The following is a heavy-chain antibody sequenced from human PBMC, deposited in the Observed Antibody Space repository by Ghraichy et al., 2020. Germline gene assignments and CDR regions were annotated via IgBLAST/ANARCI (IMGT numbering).Heavy chain of an antibody. Sequence: SQTLSLTCTVSGGSISSSSYYWGWIRQPPGKGLEWIGSIYYSGSTYYNPSLKSRVTTSVDTSKNQFSLKLSSVTAADTAVYYCASLRGDFDLWGRGTLVTVSS. J-gene: IGHJ2*01. CDR1: GGSISSSSYY. CDR2: IYYSGST. CDR3: ASLRGDFDL. D-gene: IGHD3-10*01. V-gene: IGHV4-39*01.